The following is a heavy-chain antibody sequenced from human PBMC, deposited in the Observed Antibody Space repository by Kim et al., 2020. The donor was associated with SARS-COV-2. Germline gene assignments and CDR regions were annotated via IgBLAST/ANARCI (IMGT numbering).Heavy chain of an antibody. J-gene: IGHJ4*02. CDR2: IYYSGST. Sequence: SETLSLTCTVSGGSISSGGYYWSWIRQHPGKGLEWIGYIYYSGSTYYNPSLKSRVTISVDTSKNQFSLKLSSVTAADTAVYYCASGRSVGATTFDYWGQGTLVTVSS. CDR3: ASGRSVGATTFDY. D-gene: IGHD1-26*01. CDR1: GGSISSGGYY. V-gene: IGHV4-31*03.